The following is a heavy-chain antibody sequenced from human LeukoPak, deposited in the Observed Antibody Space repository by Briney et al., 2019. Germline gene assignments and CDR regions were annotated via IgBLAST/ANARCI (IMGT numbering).Heavy chain of an antibody. CDR1: GFRVTKNH. D-gene: IGHD7-27*01. CDR3: GRGHWGLDY. J-gene: IGHJ4*02. Sequence: GGSLRLSCVASGFRVTKNHMTWVRQAPGKGLEWVSTIYGDDNTDYADSVKGRFIISRDNSKNTLYLQMSILRGEDTAVYYCGRGHWGLDYWGQGALVTVSS. CDR2: IYGDDNT. V-gene: IGHV3-66*01.